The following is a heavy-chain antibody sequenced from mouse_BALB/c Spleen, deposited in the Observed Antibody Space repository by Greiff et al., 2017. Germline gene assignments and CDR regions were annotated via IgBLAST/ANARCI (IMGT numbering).Heavy chain of an antibody. Sequence: EVQGVESGGGLVKPGGSLKLSCAASGFTFSSYAMSWVRQTPEKRLEWVASISSGGSTYYPDSVKGRFTISRDNARNILYLQMSSLRSEDTAMYYCARGGGSSVLFAYWGQGTLVTVSA. J-gene: IGHJ3*01. V-gene: IGHV5-6-5*01. CDR1: GFTFSSYA. CDR3: ARGGGSSVLFAY. CDR2: ISSGGST. D-gene: IGHD1-1*01.